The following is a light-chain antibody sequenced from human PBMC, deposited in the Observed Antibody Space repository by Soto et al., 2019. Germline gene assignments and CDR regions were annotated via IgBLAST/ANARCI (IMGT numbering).Light chain of an antibody. CDR2: RAS. CDR1: QSVSNNY. Sequence: EIELTQSPGTLSLSPGESATLSCRASQSVSNNYVAWYQQKPGQAPRLLIFRASIKDTGIPDRFSGSGSGTAFNLTMRGLEPEDAGIYHCQQHGGAPVTFGQGTKLEIK. J-gene: IGKJ1*01. CDR3: QQHGGAPVT. V-gene: IGKV3-20*01.